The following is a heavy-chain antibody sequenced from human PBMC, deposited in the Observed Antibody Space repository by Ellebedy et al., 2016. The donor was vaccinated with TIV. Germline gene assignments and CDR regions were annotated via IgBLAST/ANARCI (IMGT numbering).Heavy chain of an antibody. V-gene: IGHV3-64D*06. D-gene: IGHD6-19*01. Sequence: GGSLRLSXAASGFTFSSYAMHWVRQAPGKGLEYVSAISSNGGSTYYADSVKGRFTISRDNSKNTLYLQMSSLRAEDTAVYYCVIGFRQDSSGWYLWGQGTLVTVSS. J-gene: IGHJ4*02. CDR3: VIGFRQDSSGWYL. CDR1: GFTFSSYA. CDR2: ISSNGGST.